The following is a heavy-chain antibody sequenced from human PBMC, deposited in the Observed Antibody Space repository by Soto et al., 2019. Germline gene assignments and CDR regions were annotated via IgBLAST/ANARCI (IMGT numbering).Heavy chain of an antibody. CDR2: ISHSGST. CDR1: GGSFRGYY. D-gene: IGHD3-22*01. Sequence: SETLSLTCGVYGGSFRGYYWSWIRQPPGKGLEWIGEISHSGSTNYNPYLESRVTISVDTSKNQFSLKLTSVTAADTAVFYCARGYDSSGRYLPLLDSWGQGTLVTVS. CDR3: ARGYDSSGRYLPLLDS. V-gene: IGHV4-34*01. J-gene: IGHJ5*01.